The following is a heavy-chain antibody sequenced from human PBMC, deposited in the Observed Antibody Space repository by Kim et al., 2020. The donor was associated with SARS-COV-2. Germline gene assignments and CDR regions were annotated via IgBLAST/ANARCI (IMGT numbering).Heavy chain of an antibody. J-gene: IGHJ4*02. CDR3: TRQVDYGDYERFAY. D-gene: IGHD4-17*01. CDR2: IRSKANSYAT. CDR1: GFTFSGSA. V-gene: IGHV3-73*01. Sequence: GGSLRLSCAASGFTFSGSAMHWVRQASGKGLEWVGRIRSKANSYATAYAASVKGRFTISRDDSKNTAYLQMNSLKTEDTAVYYCTRQVDYGDYERFAYWGQGALVTVSS.